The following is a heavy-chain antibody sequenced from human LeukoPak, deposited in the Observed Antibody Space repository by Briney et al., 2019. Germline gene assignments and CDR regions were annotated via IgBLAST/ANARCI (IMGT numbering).Heavy chain of an antibody. Sequence: GRSLRLSCAASGFTFSSYAMHWVRQAPGKGLEWVAVISYDGSNKYYADSVKGRFIISRDNSKNTLYLQMNSLRAEDTAVYYCARDISGSYYHAFDIWGQGTMVTVSS. CDR3: ARDISGSYYHAFDI. J-gene: IGHJ3*02. CDR2: ISYDGSNK. CDR1: GFTFSSYA. V-gene: IGHV3-30-3*01. D-gene: IGHD1-26*01.